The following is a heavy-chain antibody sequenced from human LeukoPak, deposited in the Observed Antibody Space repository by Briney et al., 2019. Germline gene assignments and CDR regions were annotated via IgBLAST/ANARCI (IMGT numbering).Heavy chain of an antibody. V-gene: IGHV4-59*01. CDR2: IYYSGST. Sequence: PSQTLSLTCTVPGGSISSYYWSWIRQPPGKGLEWSGYIYYSGSTNYNPSLKSRVTISVDTSKNQFSLKLSSVTAADTAVYYCARDMGRDSYGLRRWFDPWGQGPLVTVSS. CDR3: ARDMGRDSYGLRRWFDP. D-gene: IGHD5-18*01. CDR1: GGSISSYY. J-gene: IGHJ5*02.